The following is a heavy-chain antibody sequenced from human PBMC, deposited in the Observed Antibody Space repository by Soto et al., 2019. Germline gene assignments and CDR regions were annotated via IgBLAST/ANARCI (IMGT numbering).Heavy chain of an antibody. CDR2: ISGSGGSK. CDR1: GFTFSSYA. Sequence: GGSLRLSCAASGFTFSSYAMSWVRQAPGKGLEWVSAISGSGGSKYYAESGQGRFTISRDNSKNTLYLQMNSLRAEDTAVYYCAKNDQLLNWFDPWGQGTLVTVSS. D-gene: IGHD2-2*01. J-gene: IGHJ5*02. CDR3: AKNDQLLNWFDP. V-gene: IGHV3-23*01.